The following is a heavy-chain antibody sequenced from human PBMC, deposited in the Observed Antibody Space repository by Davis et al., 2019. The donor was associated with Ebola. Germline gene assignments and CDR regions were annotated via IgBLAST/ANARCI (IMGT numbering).Heavy chain of an antibody. Sequence: PGGSLRLSCAASGFTFSSYSMHWVRQAPGKGLEWVAVISYDGSNKYYADSVKGRFTISRDNSKNTLYLQMNSLRAEDTAVYYCARDRDLVGATYAFDIWGQGTMVTVSS. CDR2: ISYDGSNK. V-gene: IGHV3-30*03. CDR3: ARDRDLVGATYAFDI. CDR1: GFTFSSYS. J-gene: IGHJ3*02. D-gene: IGHD1-26*01.